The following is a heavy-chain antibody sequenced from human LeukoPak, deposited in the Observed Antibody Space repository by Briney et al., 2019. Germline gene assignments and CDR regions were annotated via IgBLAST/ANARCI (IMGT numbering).Heavy chain of an antibody. J-gene: IGHJ4*02. CDR2: INSEGSST. CDR3: ARGNVVSPPDY. V-gene: IGHV3-74*01. CDR1: GFTFSSYW. D-gene: IGHD2-8*01. Sequence: GGSLRLSCAASGFTFSSYWMHWVRQAPGKGLVWVSRINSEGSSTSYADSVKGRFTISRDNAKNTLYLQMNSLRAEDTAVYYCARGNVVSPPDYWGQGTLVTVSS.